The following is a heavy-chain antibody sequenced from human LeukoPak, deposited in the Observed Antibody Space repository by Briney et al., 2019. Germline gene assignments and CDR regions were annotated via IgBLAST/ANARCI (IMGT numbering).Heavy chain of an antibody. CDR2: ISLSGST. D-gene: IGHD3-3*01. CDR1: GGSVSSGGYS. CDR3: ARVNGVDDY. J-gene: IGHJ4*02. Sequence: SETLSLTCAVSGGSVSSGGYSWSWIRQPPGKGLEWIGYISLSGSTYYNPSLKSRVTISVDRSKNQFSLKLSSVTAADTAVYYCARVNGVDDYWGQGTLVTVSS. V-gene: IGHV4-30-2*01.